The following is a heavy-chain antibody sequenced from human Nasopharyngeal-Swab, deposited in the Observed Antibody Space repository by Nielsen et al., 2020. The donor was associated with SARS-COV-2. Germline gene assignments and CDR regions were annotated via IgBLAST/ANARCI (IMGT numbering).Heavy chain of an antibody. D-gene: IGHD3-3*01. Sequence: GESLKISCAASGFTFSSYAMSWVRQAPGKGLEWVSAISGSGGSTYYADSVKGRFTISRDNSKNTLYLQMNSLRAEDTAVYYCAKDWGGYYGYWGQGTLVTVSS. CDR3: AKDWGGYYGY. J-gene: IGHJ4*02. CDR2: ISGSGGST. CDR1: GFTFSSYA. V-gene: IGHV3-23*01.